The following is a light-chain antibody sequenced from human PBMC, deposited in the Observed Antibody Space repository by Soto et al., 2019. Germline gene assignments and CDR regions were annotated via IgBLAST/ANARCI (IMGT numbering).Light chain of an antibody. J-gene: IGLJ1*01. CDR2: GNN. CDR1: SSNIGAGYE. CDR3: QSYDSSLSALYV. Sequence: QSVLTQPPSVSGAPGQRVTISCTGSSSNIGAGYEVHWYQQLPGTAPKLLIYGNNNRPSGVPDRFSGSKSGTSASLAITGLQAEDVADYYCQSYDSSLSALYVFGTGTKVTVL. V-gene: IGLV1-40*01.